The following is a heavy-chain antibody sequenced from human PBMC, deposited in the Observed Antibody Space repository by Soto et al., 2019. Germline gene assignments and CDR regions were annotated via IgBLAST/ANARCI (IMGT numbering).Heavy chain of an antibody. V-gene: IGHV3-21*01. CDR3: ASAMYSNYSGSGSYYPYGMDV. CDR1: GFTFSSYS. D-gene: IGHD3-10*01. Sequence: EVQLVESGGGLVKPGGSLRLSCAASGFTFSSYSMNWVRQAPGKGLEWVSSISSSSSYIYYADSVKGRFTITRDNAKNSLPPQMNSLGAEDKAVYYCASAMYSNYSGSGSYYPYGMDVWGQGTTVTVSS. CDR2: ISSSSSYI. J-gene: IGHJ6*02.